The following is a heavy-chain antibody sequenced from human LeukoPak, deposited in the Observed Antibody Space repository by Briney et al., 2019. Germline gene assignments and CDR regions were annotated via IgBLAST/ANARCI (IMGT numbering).Heavy chain of an antibody. CDR3: ARVVGNWFDP. CDR2: IKQDGSEK. J-gene: IGHJ5*02. D-gene: IGHD2-15*01. V-gene: IGHV3-7*01. Sequence: GGSLRLSCAASGFTFSSYSMNWVRQAPGKGLEWVANIKQDGSEKYYVDSVKGRFTISRDNAKNSLYLQMNSLRAEDTAVYYCARVVGNWFDPWGRGTLVTVSS. CDR1: GFTFSSYS.